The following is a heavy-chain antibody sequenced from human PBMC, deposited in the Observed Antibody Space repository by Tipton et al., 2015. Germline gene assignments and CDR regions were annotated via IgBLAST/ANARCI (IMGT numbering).Heavy chain of an antibody. CDR3: ARSRTNIVVVPADYGMDV. J-gene: IGHJ6*02. CDR1: GGSISSYY. V-gene: IGHV4-59*01. CDR2: IYYSGST. D-gene: IGHD2-2*01. Sequence: TLSLTCTVSGGSISSYYWSWIRQPPGKGLEWIGYIYYSGSTNYNPSLKSRVTISVDTSKNQFSLKLSSVIAADTAVYYCARSRTNIVVVPADYGMDVWGQGTTVTVSS.